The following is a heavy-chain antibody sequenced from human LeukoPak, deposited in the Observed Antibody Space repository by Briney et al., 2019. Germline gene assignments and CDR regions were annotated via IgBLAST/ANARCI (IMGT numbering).Heavy chain of an antibody. D-gene: IGHD2-21*02. CDR1: GFTFSSYD. CDR2: ISAAGDT. J-gene: IGHJ4*02. CDR3: VALGDRIY. Sequence: GGSLRLSCAASGFTFSSYDMHWVRQATGKGLEWVSAISAAGDTYYLDSVKGRFTNSRENAKNSLYLQMNSLRAGDTAVYYCVALGDRIYWGQGTLVTVSS. V-gene: IGHV3-13*01.